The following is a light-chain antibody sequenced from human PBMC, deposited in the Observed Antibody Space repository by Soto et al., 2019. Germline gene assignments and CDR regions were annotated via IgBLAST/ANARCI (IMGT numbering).Light chain of an antibody. CDR1: QSVSSN. CDR3: QQYNNWPPSIT. Sequence: EIVMTQSPATLSVSPGERATLSCRASQSVSSNLAWYQQKPGQAPRLLIYGASTRATGIPAKFSGSGSGTEFTLTISSLQSEDFAVYYCQQYNNWPPSITFGHGTRLAIK. CDR2: GAS. J-gene: IGKJ5*01. V-gene: IGKV3-15*01.